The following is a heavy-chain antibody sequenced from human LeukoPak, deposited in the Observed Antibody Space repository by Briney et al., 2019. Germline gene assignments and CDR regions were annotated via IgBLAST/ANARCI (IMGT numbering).Heavy chain of an antibody. CDR3: ARWRGFSYGLYYFDY. Sequence: ASVKVSCKASGYTFTSYDINWVRQAPGQGLDWMGMINPSGGVTSYAQKFQGRVTMTRDTSTSTVFMELSSLTSEDTAVYYCARWRGFSYGLYYFDYWGQGTLVTVSS. V-gene: IGHV1-46*01. CDR1: GYTFTSYD. J-gene: IGHJ4*02. CDR2: INPSGGVT. D-gene: IGHD5-18*01.